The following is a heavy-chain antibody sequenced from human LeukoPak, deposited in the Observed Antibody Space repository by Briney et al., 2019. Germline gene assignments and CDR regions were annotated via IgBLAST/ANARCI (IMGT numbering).Heavy chain of an antibody. V-gene: IGHV1-2*02. D-gene: IGHD2-21*01. CDR1: GYTFTGYY. Sequence: ASVKVSCKASGYTFTGYYMHWVRQAPGQGLEWMGWINPNSGGTNYAQKFQGGVTMTRDTSISTAYMELSRLRSDDTAVYYCARGRGPWGGPDYWGQGTLVTVSS. J-gene: IGHJ4*02. CDR3: ARGRGPWGGPDY. CDR2: INPNSGGT.